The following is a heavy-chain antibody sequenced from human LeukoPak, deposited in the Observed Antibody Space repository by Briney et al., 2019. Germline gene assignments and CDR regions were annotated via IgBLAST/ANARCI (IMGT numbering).Heavy chain of an antibody. CDR3: ARDTKFSP. V-gene: IGHV4-4*07. J-gene: IGHJ5*02. CDR1: GGSISGYY. CDR2: IYSSGST. D-gene: IGHD3-3*01. Sequence: SETLSLTCTVSGGSISGYYWSWIRQPAGKGLEWIGRIYSSGSTNYNPSFKSRVTMSIDTSKNQFSLKLSSVTAADTAFYYCARDTKFSPWGQGTLVTVSS.